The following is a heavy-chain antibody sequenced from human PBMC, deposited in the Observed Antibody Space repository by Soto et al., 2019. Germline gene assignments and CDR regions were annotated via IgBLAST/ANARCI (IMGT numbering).Heavy chain of an antibody. CDR2: INPNSGGT. CDR1: GYTFTGYY. J-gene: IGHJ6*02. CDR3: ARVGGYDILTGYPDYYYYGMDV. Sequence: QVQLVQSGAEVKKPGASVKVSCKASGYTFTGYYMHWVRQAPGQGLEWMGWINPNSGGTNYAQKFQGWVTMTRETSISTASMERSRLRSDDTAVYYCARVGGYDILTGYPDYYYYGMDVWGQGTTVTVSS. D-gene: IGHD3-9*01. V-gene: IGHV1-2*04.